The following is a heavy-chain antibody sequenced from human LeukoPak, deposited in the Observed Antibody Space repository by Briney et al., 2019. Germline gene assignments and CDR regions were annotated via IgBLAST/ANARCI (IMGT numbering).Heavy chain of an antibody. CDR3: ARDITSGSYFDY. J-gene: IGHJ4*02. Sequence: GGSLRLSCAASGFTFSSYAMSWVRQAPGKGLEWVSAISNNGGGTYYADSVKGRFTISRDNSKNTLYLQMNSLRAEDTAVYYCARDITSGSYFDYWGQGTLVTVSS. D-gene: IGHD1-26*01. CDR2: ISNNGGGT. CDR1: GFTFSSYA. V-gene: IGHV3-23*01.